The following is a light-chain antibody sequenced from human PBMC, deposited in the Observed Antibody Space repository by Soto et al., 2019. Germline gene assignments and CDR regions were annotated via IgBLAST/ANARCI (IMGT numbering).Light chain of an antibody. CDR3: QHFARSPFT. V-gene: IGKV3-20*01. CDR1: QSVSSTF. Sequence: EIVLTQSPGTLSLSPGERATLSCRASQSVSSTFFAWYQHKPGQAPRLLIYGASSRATGIPDRFSGSGSGTDFTLTINRLEPEDFAVYFCQHFARSPFTFGQWTKLEI. J-gene: IGKJ2*01. CDR2: GAS.